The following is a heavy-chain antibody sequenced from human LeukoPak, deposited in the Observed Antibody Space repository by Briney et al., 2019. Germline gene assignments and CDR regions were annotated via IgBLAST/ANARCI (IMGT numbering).Heavy chain of an antibody. CDR1: GYTFTSYG. CDR2: ISAYNGNT. Sequence: ASVKVSCKASGYTFTSYGISWVRQAPGQGLEWMGWISAYNGNTNYVQKLQGRVTMTTETSTSTAYMELRSLRSDDTAVYYCARGGVSNSWYRTPDYWGQGTLVTVSS. J-gene: IGHJ4*02. CDR3: ARGGVSNSWYRTPDY. D-gene: IGHD6-13*01. V-gene: IGHV1-18*01.